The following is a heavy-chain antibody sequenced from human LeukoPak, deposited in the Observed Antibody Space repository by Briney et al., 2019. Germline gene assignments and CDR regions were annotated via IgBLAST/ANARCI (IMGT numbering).Heavy chain of an antibody. J-gene: IGHJ4*02. CDR3: AMSSSWYSVDN. CDR1: GFTFGSYW. D-gene: IGHD6-13*01. V-gene: IGHV3-74*01. Sequence: GGSLRLSCAASGFTFGSYWMHWVRQAPGKGLVWVSHIKSDATSRSYADSVKGRFTISRDNAKNTLYLQMNSLRAEDTAVYYCAMSSSWYSVDNWGQGTLVTVSS. CDR2: IKSDATSR.